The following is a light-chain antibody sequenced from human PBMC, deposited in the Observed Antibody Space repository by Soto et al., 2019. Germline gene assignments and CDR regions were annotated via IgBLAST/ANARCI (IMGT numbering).Light chain of an antibody. J-gene: IGKJ1*01. V-gene: IGKV1-5*03. CDR1: QTISSW. CDR3: QHYNSYSEE. Sequence: DIQMTQSPSTLSGSVGDRFTITCRASQTISSWLAWYQQKPGKAPKLLIYKASTLKSGVPSRFSGSGSGTEFTLTISSLQPDDFATYYCQHYNSYSEEFGQGTKVDIK. CDR2: KAS.